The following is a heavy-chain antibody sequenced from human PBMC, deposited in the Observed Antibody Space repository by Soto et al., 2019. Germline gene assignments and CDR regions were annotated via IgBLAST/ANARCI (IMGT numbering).Heavy chain of an antibody. J-gene: IGHJ6*02. D-gene: IGHD3-22*01. CDR2: INLDDSDT. Sequence: PGESLKISCKASGDTFSSFWIAWVRQVPEKGLEWMGTINLDDSDTTYSPSFQGQVTISADKSLNTAYLQWSSLKASDTAIFFCAKSDYFHTSGSLYGLDVWGQGTTVTVSS. V-gene: IGHV5-51*01. CDR3: AKSDYFHTSGSLYGLDV. CDR1: GDTFSSFW.